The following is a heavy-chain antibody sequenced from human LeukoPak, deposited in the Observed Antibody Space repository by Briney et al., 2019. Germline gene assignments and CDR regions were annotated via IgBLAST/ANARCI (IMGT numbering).Heavy chain of an antibody. CDR2: ISSSSSYI. D-gene: IGHD5-24*01. CDR3: ARGSNRDGYNTLDY. Sequence: GGSLRLSCAASGFTFSSYSMNWVRQAPGKGLEWVSSISSSSSYIYYADSVKGRFTISRDNAKNSLYLQMNSLRAEDTAVYYCARGSNRDGYNTLDYWSQGTLVTVSS. CDR1: GFTFSSYS. J-gene: IGHJ4*02. V-gene: IGHV3-21*01.